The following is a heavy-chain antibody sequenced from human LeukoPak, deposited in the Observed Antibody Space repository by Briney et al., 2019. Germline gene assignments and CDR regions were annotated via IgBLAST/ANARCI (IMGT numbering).Heavy chain of an antibody. J-gene: IGHJ4*02. Sequence: PSETLSLTCAVYGGSFSGYYWSWIRQPPGKGLEWIGEINHSGSTNYNPSLKSRVTISVDTSKNQFSLKLSSVTAADTAVYYCARDNSRLDYWGRGTLVTVSS. CDR2: INHSGST. D-gene: IGHD1-1*01. CDR3: ARDNSRLDY. CDR1: GGSFSGYY. V-gene: IGHV4-34*01.